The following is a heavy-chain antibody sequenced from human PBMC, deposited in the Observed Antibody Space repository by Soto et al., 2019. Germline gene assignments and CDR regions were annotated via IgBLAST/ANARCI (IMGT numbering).Heavy chain of an antibody. J-gene: IGHJ4*02. CDR1: GFTFSSYA. D-gene: IGHD5-18*01. V-gene: IGHV3-64D*06. CDR2: ISSNGGST. Sequence: GGALRLSCSASGFTFSSYAMHWVRQAPGKGLEYVSAISSNGGSTYYADSVKGRFTISRDNSKNTLYLQMNSLRAEDTAVSYCVKDHIGIQLWLLLDYWGQGTLVTVSS. CDR3: VKDHIGIQLWLLLDY.